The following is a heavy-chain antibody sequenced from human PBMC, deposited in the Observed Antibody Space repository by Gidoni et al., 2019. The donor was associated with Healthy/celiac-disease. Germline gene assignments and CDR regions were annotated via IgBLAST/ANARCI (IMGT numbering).Heavy chain of an antibody. Sequence: QVQLQESGPGLVKPSQTLSLTCTVSGGSISSGGYYWSWIRQHPGKGLEWIGYIYSSGSTYYNPSLKSLVTISVDTSKNQFSLKLSSVTAADTAVYYCARELVGQYYDSSGYYHRWFDPWGQGTLVTVSS. CDR2: IYSSGST. CDR1: GGSISSGGYY. D-gene: IGHD3-22*01. V-gene: IGHV4-31*01. J-gene: IGHJ5*02. CDR3: ARELVGQYYDSSGYYHRWFDP.